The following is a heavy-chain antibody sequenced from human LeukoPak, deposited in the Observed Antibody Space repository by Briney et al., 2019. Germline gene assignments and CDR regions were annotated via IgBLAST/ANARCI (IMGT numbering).Heavy chain of an antibody. CDR3: ARVVDTTMVRGFDP. CDR1: GGAISGADNY. J-gene: IGHJ5*02. Sequence: NASETLSLTCTVSGGAISGADNYWSWIRQHPGKGLEWIGYIYYSGSTYYNPSLKSRVTISVDTSKNQFSLKLSSVTAADTAVYYYARVVDTTMVRGFDPWGQGTLVTVSS. CDR2: IYYSGST. V-gene: IGHV4-31*03. D-gene: IGHD3-10*01.